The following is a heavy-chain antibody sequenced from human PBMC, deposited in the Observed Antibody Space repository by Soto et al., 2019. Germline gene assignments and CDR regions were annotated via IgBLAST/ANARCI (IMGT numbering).Heavy chain of an antibody. D-gene: IGHD5-12*01. J-gene: IGHJ3*02. CDR1: GYSFTSYW. V-gene: IGHV5-51*01. CDR2: IYPGDSDT. Sequence: GESLKISCKGSGYSFTSYWIGWVRQMPGKGLEWMGIIYPGDSDTRYSPSFQGQVTISADKSISTAYLQWSSLKASDTAMYYCARALKREYSGYPDALEIWGQGTLVTISS. CDR3: ARALKREYSGYPDALEI.